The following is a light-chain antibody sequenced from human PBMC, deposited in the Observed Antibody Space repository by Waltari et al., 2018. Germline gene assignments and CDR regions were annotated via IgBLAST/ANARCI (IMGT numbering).Light chain of an antibody. CDR3: ATWDDSLNSWV. J-gene: IGLJ3*02. V-gene: IGLV1-47*03. CDR1: SSNVGNNY. CDR2: KND. Sequence: QPVLTLPPSASGTPGQVVSFSCSGSSSNVGNNYVYWYQQLPGTAPKLLIYKNDQRPSGVPDRFFGSKSGTSASLVISGLWSEDEGHYTCATWDDSLNSWVFGGGTKLTIL.